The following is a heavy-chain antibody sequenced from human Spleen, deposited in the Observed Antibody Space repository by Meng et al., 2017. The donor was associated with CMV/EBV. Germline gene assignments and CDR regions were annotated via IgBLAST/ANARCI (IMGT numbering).Heavy chain of an antibody. V-gene: IGHV3-66*02. CDR1: GFTVSSNY. J-gene: IGHJ6*02. CDR2: IYSGGST. CDR3: ARQYCGGDCYSGYYYYYGMDV. Sequence: GGSLRLSCAASGFTVSSNYMSWVRQAPGKGLEWVSVIYSGGSTYYADSVKGRFTISRDNSKNTLYLQMNSLRAEDTAVYYCARQYCGGDCYSGYYYYYGMDVWGQGTTVTVSS. D-gene: IGHD2-21*01.